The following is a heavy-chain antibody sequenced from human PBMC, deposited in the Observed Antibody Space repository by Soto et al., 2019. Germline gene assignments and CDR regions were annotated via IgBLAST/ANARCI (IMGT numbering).Heavy chain of an antibody. J-gene: IGHJ5*02. Sequence: PSGSLSLPCTVCSGSLYTYNWSWILQPPGKGLEWIWYIYPLGDTRYNPSRKSLATLSVDTSKNQFSLKLSSVTAADTAVYYCARGGGLRSYDDTGFYTNWLDPWGQRTLVTVSS. D-gene: IGHD3-22*01. V-gene: IGHV4-59*01. CDR1: SGSLYTYN. CDR3: ARGGGLRSYDDTGFYTNWLDP. CDR2: IYPLGDT.